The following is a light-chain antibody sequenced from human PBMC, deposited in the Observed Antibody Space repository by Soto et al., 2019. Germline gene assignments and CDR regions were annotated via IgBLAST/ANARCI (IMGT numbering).Light chain of an antibody. CDR2: DAS. CDR1: QSISSW. Sequence: DIQMTQSPSTLSASVGDRVTITCRASQSISSWLAWYQQKPGKAPKLLIYDASSLESGVPSRFSGSGSGTEFTLTISSLQPDDFATYYCQQYNSYTLTFGGGPKVHIX. CDR3: QQYNSYTLT. V-gene: IGKV1-5*01. J-gene: IGKJ4*01.